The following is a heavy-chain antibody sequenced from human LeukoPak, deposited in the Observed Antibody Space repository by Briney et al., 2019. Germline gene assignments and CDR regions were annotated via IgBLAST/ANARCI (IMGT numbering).Heavy chain of an antibody. CDR3: ARDYADYVGYFFFDY. Sequence: GGSLRLSCAASGFTFSSYAMSWVRQAPGKGLEWVSGISSGGGTYYADSVKGRFTISRDNSKNTLYLQMNSLRAEDTAVYYCARDYADYVGYFFFDYWGQGTLVTVSS. J-gene: IGHJ4*02. CDR2: ISSGGGT. CDR1: GFTFSSYA. V-gene: IGHV3-23*01. D-gene: IGHD4-17*01.